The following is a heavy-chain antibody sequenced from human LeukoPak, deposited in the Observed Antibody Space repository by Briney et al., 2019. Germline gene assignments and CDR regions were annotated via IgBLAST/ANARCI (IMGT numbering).Heavy chain of an antibody. CDR2: IYYSGST. D-gene: IGHD6-19*01. CDR1: GGSISSYY. V-gene: IGHV4-59*01. J-gene: IGHJ3*02. CDR3: ARESGGWLLNEDDAFDI. Sequence: SETLSLTCTVSGGSISSYYWSWIQQPPGKGLEWIGYIYYSGSTNYNPSLKSRVTISVDTSKNQFSLKLSSVTAADTAVYYCARESGGWLLNEDDAFDIWGQGTMVTVSS.